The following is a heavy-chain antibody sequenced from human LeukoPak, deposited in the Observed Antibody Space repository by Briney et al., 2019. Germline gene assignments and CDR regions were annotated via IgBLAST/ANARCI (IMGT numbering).Heavy chain of an antibody. J-gene: IGHJ4*02. CDR1: GGSISSGDYY. V-gene: IGHV4-30-4*01. Sequence: SETLSLTCTVSGGSISSGDYYWTWIRQPPGKGLEWIAYIYYTGSTYYNPSLKSRVTISVDTSKNQFSLKLSSVTAADTAVYYCASVEMATITHWGQGTLVTVSS. CDR2: IYYTGST. CDR3: ASVEMATITH. D-gene: IGHD5-24*01.